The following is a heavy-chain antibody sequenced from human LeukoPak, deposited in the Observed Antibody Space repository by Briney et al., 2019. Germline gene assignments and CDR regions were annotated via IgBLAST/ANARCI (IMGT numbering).Heavy chain of an antibody. Sequence: GASVKVSCKASGYTFTSYDINWVRQATGQGLEWMGWMNPNSGNTGYAQKFQGRVTITRNTSISTAYMELSSLRSEDTAVYYCARAYYDFWSGYLRDAFDIWGQGTMVTVSS. J-gene: IGHJ3*02. CDR3: ARAYYDFWSGYLRDAFDI. CDR2: MNPNSGNT. CDR1: GYTFTSYD. V-gene: IGHV1-8*03. D-gene: IGHD3-3*01.